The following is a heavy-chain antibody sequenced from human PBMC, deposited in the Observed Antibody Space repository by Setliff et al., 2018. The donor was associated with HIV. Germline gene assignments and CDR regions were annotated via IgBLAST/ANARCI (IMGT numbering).Heavy chain of an antibody. D-gene: IGHD1-1*01. CDR1: GLTFSGYP. Sequence: PGGSLRLSCAASGLTFSGYPMSWVRQAPGKGLEWVSAISAGTGHTYYADSVKGRFTISRDNSKSTLYLQMSSLTAEDTAVYYCAKPQRDASYFDYWGQGTLVTVSS. CDR3: AKPQRDASYFDY. V-gene: IGHV3-23*01. J-gene: IGHJ4*02. CDR2: ISAGTGHT.